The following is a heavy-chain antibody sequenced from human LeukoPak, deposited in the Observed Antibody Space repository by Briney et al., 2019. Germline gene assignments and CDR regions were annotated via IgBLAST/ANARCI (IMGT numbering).Heavy chain of an antibody. J-gene: IGHJ4*02. CDR2: IYSGGST. Sequence: GGSLRLSCAASGFTVSSNYMSWVRQAPGKGLEWVSVIYSGGSTYYADPVKGRFTIFRDNSKNTLYLQMNSLRAEDTAVYYCAKGPIVRFDYWGQGTLVTVSS. V-gene: IGHV3-53*01. D-gene: IGHD1-26*01. CDR3: AKGPIVRFDY. CDR1: GFTVSSNY.